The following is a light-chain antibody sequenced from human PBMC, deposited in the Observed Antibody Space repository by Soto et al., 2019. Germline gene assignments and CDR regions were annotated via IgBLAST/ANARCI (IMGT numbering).Light chain of an antibody. CDR3: QQHNGLPLT. V-gene: IGKV3-15*01. CDR2: GAS. CDR1: QSISNN. J-gene: IGKJ4*01. Sequence: EIVMTQSPATLSVAQGERATLSCRASQSISNNLAWYQQKPGQAPRLLIFGASTRATGIPARFSGSGSGTAFTLTISSLQSEDSSVYYCQQHNGLPLTFGGGTKVEIK.